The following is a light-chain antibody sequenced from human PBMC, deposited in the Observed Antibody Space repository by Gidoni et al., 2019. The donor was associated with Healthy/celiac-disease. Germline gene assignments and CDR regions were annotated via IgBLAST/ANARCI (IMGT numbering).Light chain of an antibody. CDR3: SQYCCFPPFT. V-gene: IGKV3-20*01. J-gene: IGKJ2*01. CDR1: QSVSRSY. CDR2: GAS. Sequence: EIVLTQSPGTLSLSPGERATLSCRASQSVSRSYLAWYQQKTGQASRLLIYGASSRATGLPDRFSGSGSGTDFPSPLRRPEPEYFAVYFLSQYCCFPPFTFGQGTKLEIK.